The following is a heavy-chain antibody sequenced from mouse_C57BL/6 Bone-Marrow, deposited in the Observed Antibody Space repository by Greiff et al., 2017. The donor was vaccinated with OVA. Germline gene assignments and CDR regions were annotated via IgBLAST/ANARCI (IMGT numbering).Heavy chain of an antibody. CDR3: AREGYYYV. D-gene: IGHD2-12*01. CDR2: IDPSDSYT. Sequence: VQLQQPGAELVKPGASVKLSCKASGYTFTSYWMQWVKQRPGQGLEWIGEIDPSDSYTNYNQKFKGKATLTVDTSSSTAYMQLSSLTSEDSAVYYCAREGYYYVWGTGTTVTVSS. V-gene: IGHV1-50*01. J-gene: IGHJ1*03. CDR1: GYTFTSYW.